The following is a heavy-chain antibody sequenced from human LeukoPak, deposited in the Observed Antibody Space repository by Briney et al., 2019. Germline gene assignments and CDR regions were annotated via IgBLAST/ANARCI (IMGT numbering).Heavy chain of an antibody. CDR1: GGSVSSYY. V-gene: IGHV4-59*02. J-gene: IGHJ5*02. CDR2: FYHSGGT. Sequence: KPSETLSLTCSVSGGSVSSYYWNWIRQPPGKGLEWIGFFYHSGGTHYNPSLKSRVTISLDTSKSQVSLNLNSVTAADTAVYYCARGYSSGWSGRVAFDPWGQGTLVTVSS. D-gene: IGHD6-19*01. CDR3: ARGYSSGWSGRVAFDP.